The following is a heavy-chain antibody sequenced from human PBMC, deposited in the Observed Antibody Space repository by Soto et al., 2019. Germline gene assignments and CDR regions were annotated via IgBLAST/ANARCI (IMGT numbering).Heavy chain of an antibody. V-gene: IGHV1-18*01. CDR2: ISAYNGNT. D-gene: IGHD3-10*01. CDR1: GYTFTSYG. CDR3: AREVSGYYGSGSYYNTRYNWFDP. J-gene: IGHJ5*02. Sequence: ASVKVSCKASGYTFTSYGISWVRQAPGQGLEWMGWISAYNGNTNYAQKLQGRVTMTTDTSTSTAYMELRSLRSDDTAVYYCAREVSGYYGSGSYYNTRYNWFDPWGQGTLVTVSS.